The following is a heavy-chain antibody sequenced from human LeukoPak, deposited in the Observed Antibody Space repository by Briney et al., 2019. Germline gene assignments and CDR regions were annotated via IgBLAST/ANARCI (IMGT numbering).Heavy chain of an antibody. D-gene: IGHD6-19*01. J-gene: IGHJ4*02. Sequence: ASVKVSCKASGGTFSSYAISWVRQAPGQGLEWMGGIIPIFGTANYAQKFQGRVTITADESTSTAYMELSSLRSEDTAVYYCARLIPPWLGPYFEHWGQGTLVTVSS. CDR1: GGTFSSYA. CDR2: IIPIFGTA. CDR3: ARLIPPWLGPYFEH. V-gene: IGHV1-69*13.